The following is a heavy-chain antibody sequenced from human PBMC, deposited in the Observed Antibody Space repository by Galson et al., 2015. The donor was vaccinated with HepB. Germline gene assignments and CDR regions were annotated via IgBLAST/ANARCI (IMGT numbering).Heavy chain of an antibody. CDR2: ISYDGSNK. CDR1: GFDFNSYG. D-gene: IGHD1-14*01. J-gene: IGHJ4*02. Sequence: SLRLSCAASGFDFNSYGMHWVRQAPGKGLEWVAGISYDGSNKYYVDSVKGRFTISRDNSKNTLYLQMNSLRTEDTAVFYCARSEPRTWHNFDYWGQGTLVTVSS. V-gene: IGHV3-30*03. CDR3: ARSEPRTWHNFDY.